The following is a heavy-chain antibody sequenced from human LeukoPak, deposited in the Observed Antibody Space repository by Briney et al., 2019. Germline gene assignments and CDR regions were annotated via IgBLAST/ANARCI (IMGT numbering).Heavy chain of an antibody. CDR1: GSTFSSYA. CDR3: ARSVPAAFTPFDY. J-gene: IGHJ4*02. V-gene: IGHV3-30-3*01. D-gene: IGHD2-2*01. Sequence: PGRSLRLSCAASGSTFSSYAMHWVRQAPGKGLEWVAVISYDGSNKYYADSVKGRFTISRDNSKNTLYLQMNSLRAEDTAVYYCARSVPAAFTPFDYWGQGTLVTVSS. CDR2: ISYDGSNK.